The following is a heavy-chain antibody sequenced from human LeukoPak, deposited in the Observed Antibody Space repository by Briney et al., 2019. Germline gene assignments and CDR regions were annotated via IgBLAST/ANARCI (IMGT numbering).Heavy chain of an antibody. D-gene: IGHD2-21*02. Sequence: GGSLRLSCAASGFTFSSYWMHWVRQAPGKGLVWVSRINSDGSSTRYADSVKGRFTISRDNAKNSLYLQMNSLRAEDTAVYYCARDCGGDCYSGHDAFDIWGQGTMVTVSS. V-gene: IGHV3-74*01. J-gene: IGHJ3*02. CDR2: INSDGSST. CDR1: GFTFSSYW. CDR3: ARDCGGDCYSGHDAFDI.